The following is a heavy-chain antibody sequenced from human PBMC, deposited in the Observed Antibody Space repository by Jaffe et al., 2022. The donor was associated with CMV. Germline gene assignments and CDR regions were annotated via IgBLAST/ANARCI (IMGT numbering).Heavy chain of an antibody. V-gene: IGHV4-59*01. D-gene: IGHD2-21*01. Sequence: QVQLQESGPGLVKPSETLSLSCTVSGGSISSNYWSWIRQPPGKGLEWIGYIYSDGTTNSNPSLKSRVTISVDTSKNQFFLKLSSVTAADTAIYYCAKYGDNAWVQYWGQGTLVTVSS. CDR1: GGSISSNY. J-gene: IGHJ1*01. CDR2: IYSDGTT. CDR3: AKYGDNAWVQY.